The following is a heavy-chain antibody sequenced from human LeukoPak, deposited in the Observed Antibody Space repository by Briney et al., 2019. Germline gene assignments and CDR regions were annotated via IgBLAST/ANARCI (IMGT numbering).Heavy chain of an antibody. J-gene: IGHJ3*02. CDR2: INPSGGST. V-gene: IGHV1-46*01. CDR3: ARARIRSAFDI. CDR1: GYTFTSYY. D-gene: IGHD2-15*01. Sequence: GASVKVSCEASGYTFTSYYMHWVRQAPGQGREWMGIINPSGGSTSYAQKFQGRVTMTRDTSTSTVYMELSSLRSEDTAVYYCARARIRSAFDIWGQGTMVTVSS.